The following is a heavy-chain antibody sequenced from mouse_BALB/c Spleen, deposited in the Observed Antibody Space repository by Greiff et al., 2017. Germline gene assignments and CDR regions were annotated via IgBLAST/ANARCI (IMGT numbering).Heavy chain of an antibody. V-gene: IGHV5-4*02. CDR1: GFTFSDYY. Sequence: EVKVEESGGGLVKPGGSLKLSCAASGFTFSDYYMYWVRQTPEKRLEWVATISDGGSYTYYPDSVKGRFTISRDNAKNNLYLQMSSLKSEDTAMYYCARDLFAYWGQGTLVTVSA. J-gene: IGHJ3*01. CDR2: ISDGGSYT. CDR3: ARDLFAY.